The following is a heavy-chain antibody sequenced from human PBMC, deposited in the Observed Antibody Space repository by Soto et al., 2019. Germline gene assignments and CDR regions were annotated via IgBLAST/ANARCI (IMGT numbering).Heavy chain of an antibody. J-gene: IGHJ4*02. D-gene: IGHD3-10*01. CDR1: GDTFSFYS. CDR2: INPILSMS. Sequence: QVQLVQSGAEVRKPGSSVKVSCKASGDTFSFYSIHWVRQAPGLGLEWMGRINPILSMSNYAQRFQGRVTMTADKSTSTAYTKLSGLRSEATAIYYCASSYGSGYRAFDYWGQGALVTVSS. CDR3: ASSYGSGYRAFDY. V-gene: IGHV1-69*02.